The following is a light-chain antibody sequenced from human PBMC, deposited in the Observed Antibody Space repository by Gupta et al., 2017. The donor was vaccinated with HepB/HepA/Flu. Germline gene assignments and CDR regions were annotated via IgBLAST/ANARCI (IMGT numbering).Light chain of an antibody. V-gene: IGLV3-21*04. CDR3: QVWDSSRDHLV. CDR2: YDS. Sequence: SYVLTQPPSVSVAPGKTATITCGGSNIESNSVHWYQQRPGQAPVLVIYYDSDRPSGIPERFSGSNSGNTATLTISRVEAGDEADYYCQVWDSSRDHLVFGGGTKLTVL. J-gene: IGLJ2*01. CDR1: NIESNS.